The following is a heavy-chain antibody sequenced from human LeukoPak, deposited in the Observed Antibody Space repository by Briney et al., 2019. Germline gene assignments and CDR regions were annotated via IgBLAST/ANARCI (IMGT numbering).Heavy chain of an antibody. CDR1: GFTFDDYA. CDR3: AKDIARGSDWRGGFDY. D-gene: IGHD3/OR15-3a*01. V-gene: IGHV3-43D*04. J-gene: IGHJ4*02. Sequence: GGSLRLSCAASGFTFDDYAMHWVRQAPGKGLEWVSLISWDGGSTYYADSVKGRFTISRDNSKNSLYLQMNSLRAKDTALYYCAKDIARGSDWRGGFDYWGQGTLVTVSS. CDR2: ISWDGGST.